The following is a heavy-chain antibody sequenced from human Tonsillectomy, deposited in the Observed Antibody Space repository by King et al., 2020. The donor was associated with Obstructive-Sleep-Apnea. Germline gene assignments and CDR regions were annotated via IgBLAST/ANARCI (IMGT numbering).Heavy chain of an antibody. CDR1: GGSISSTSYY. V-gene: IGHV4-39*07. J-gene: IGHJ6*02. CDR3: ASERDIYGMDV. Sequence: LQLQESGPGLVKPSDTLSLTCTVSGGSISSTSYYWGWIRQPPGKWLEWIGNIYYSGSTYYNPSLKSRVTISVDMSKNQFSLKLSSVTAADTAVYYCASERDIYGMDVWGQGTTVTVSS. CDR2: IYYSGST.